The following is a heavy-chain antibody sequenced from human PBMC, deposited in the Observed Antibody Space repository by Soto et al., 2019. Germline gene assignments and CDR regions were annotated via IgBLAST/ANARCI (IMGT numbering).Heavy chain of an antibody. D-gene: IGHD3-9*01. CDR2: IYPGDSDT. CDR1: GYSFTSYW. V-gene: IGHV5-51*03. Sequence: GESLKISCKGSGYSFTSYWIGWVRQMPGKGLEWMGIIYPGDSDTRYSPSFQGRVTISADKSISTAYLQWSSLKASDTAMYYCASPILTGYYSFDYWGQGTLVTVSS. J-gene: IGHJ4*02. CDR3: ASPILTGYYSFDY.